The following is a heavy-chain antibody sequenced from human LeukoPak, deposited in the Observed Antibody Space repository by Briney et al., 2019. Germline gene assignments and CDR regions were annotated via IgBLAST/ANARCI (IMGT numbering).Heavy chain of an antibody. CDR1: GYTFTSCW. CDR2: IYPGDSDT. V-gene: IGHV5-51*01. D-gene: IGHD2-2*01. Sequence: GESLKISCKTSGYTFTSCWIGWVRQVPGKGLEWMGIIYPGDSDTRYSPSFQGQVTISADKSISTAYLQWSGLKASDTAMYYCARGHCSSTSCTSYYYYYGMDVWGQGTTVTVSS. J-gene: IGHJ6*02. CDR3: ARGHCSSTSCTSYYYYYGMDV.